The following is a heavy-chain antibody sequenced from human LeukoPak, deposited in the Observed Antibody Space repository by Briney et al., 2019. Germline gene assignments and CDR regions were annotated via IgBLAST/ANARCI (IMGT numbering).Heavy chain of an antibody. D-gene: IGHD6-19*01. V-gene: IGHV3-23*01. CDR1: GFTFSSYA. CDR2: ISGSGGST. CDR3: ARDDSSGPERY. J-gene: IGHJ4*02. Sequence: GGSLRLSCAASGFTFSSYAMSWVRQAPGKGLEWVSAISGSGGSTYYADSVKGRFTISRDNSKNTLYLQMNSLRAEDAAVYYCARDDSSGPERYWGQGTLVTVSS.